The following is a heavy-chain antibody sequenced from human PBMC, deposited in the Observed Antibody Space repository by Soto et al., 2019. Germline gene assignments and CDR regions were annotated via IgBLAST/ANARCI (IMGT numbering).Heavy chain of an antibody. CDR2: IYYSGST. CDR1: GGSISMYY. J-gene: IGHJ6*03. D-gene: IGHD1-1*01. Sequence: SDTLSLTCTVSGGSISMYYWSWIRQPPGKGLEWIGYIYYSGSTNYNPSLKSRVTISVDTSKNQFSLKLSSVTAADTAVYYCARVETDYYYYMDVWGKGTTVTVSS. CDR3: ARVETDYYYYMDV. V-gene: IGHV4-59*01.